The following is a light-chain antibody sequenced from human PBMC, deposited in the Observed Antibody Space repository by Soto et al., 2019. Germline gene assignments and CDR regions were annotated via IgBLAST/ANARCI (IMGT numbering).Light chain of an antibody. V-gene: IGLV2-14*01. J-gene: IGLJ1*01. Sequence: QSALTQPASVSGSPGQSITISCTGTSSDIGGYNFVSWYQQHPGKAPKVLIYEVSNRPSGVSNRFSGSKSGNTASLTISGLQAEDEADYYCNSYTGTAARVFGTGTKVT. CDR2: EVS. CDR1: SSDIGGYNF. CDR3: NSYTGTAARV.